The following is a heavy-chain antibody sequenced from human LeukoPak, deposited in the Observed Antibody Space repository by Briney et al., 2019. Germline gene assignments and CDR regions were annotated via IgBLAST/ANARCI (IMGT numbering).Heavy chain of an antibody. CDR2: ISSDGNDK. CDR1: GVTFSSYG. V-gene: IGHV3-30*03. D-gene: IGHD5-12*01. CDR3: TTKVIRGNSGDDYDD. J-gene: IGHJ4*02. Sequence: TGGSLRLSCAASGVTFSSYGMHWVRQAPGKGLEWVALISSDGNDKLYGDSVKGRFNISRDDSKSTLYLQMNGLRAEDTAVYYCTTKVIRGNSGDDYDDWGQGTLVNVSS.